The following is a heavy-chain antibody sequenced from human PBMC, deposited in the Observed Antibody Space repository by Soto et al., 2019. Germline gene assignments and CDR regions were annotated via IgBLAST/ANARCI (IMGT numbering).Heavy chain of an antibody. J-gene: IGHJ4*02. V-gene: IGHV3-9*01. Sequence: GGSLRLSCAASGFTFDDYAMHWVRQAPGKGLEWVSGISWNSGSIGYADSVKGRFTISRDNAKNSLYLQMNSLRAEDTALYYCAKDKGGMKPTGPFDYWGQGTLVTGSS. CDR1: GFTFDDYA. CDR2: ISWNSGSI. CDR3: AKDKGGMKPTGPFDY. D-gene: IGHD1-20*01.